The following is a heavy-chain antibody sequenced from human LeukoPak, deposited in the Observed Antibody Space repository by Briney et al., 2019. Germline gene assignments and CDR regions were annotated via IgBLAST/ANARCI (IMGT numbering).Heavy chain of an antibody. Sequence: GGSLRLSCAASGFTFSSYGMHWVRQAPGKGLEWVAVISYDGSNKYYADSVKGRFTISRDNAKNTLYLQMNSLRAEDTAVYYCARGLEDWGQGTLVTVSS. D-gene: IGHD2-15*01. CDR2: ISYDGSNK. J-gene: IGHJ4*02. CDR3: ARGLED. V-gene: IGHV3-30*03. CDR1: GFTFSSYG.